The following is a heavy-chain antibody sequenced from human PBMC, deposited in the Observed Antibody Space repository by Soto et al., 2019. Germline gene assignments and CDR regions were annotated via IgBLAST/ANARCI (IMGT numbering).Heavy chain of an antibody. Sequence: PGGSLRLSCVASSFTFNNAWMNWVRQAPEKGLEWIGLIKNKAAGGTALYATSMKGRFTISRDDSKNTLYLQMNSLKTEDTAVYYCTRPKNELRFYSYNGIDVWGQGTTVTVSS. V-gene: IGHV3-15*07. J-gene: IGHJ6*02. CDR1: SFTFNNAW. CDR3: TRPKNELRFYSYNGIDV. CDR2: IKNKAAGGTA. D-gene: IGHD5-12*01.